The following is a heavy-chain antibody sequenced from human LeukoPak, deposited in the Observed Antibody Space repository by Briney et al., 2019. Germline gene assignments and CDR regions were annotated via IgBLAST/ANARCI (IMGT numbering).Heavy chain of an antibody. D-gene: IGHD5-12*01. J-gene: IGHJ3*02. CDR3: AREGGYDPPQTGDAFDI. CDR2: INPNSGGT. Sequence: GASVKVSRKASGYTFTGYYMHWVRQAPGPGLEWMGWINPNSGGTNYAQNVQGRVTMTRDTSIRTAYMELSRLRSEDTAVYYCAREGGYDPPQTGDAFDIWGQGTMVTVSS. V-gene: IGHV1-2*02. CDR1: GYTFTGYY.